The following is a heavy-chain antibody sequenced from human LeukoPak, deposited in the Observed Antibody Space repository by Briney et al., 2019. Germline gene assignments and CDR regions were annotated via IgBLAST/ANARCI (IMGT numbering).Heavy chain of an antibody. CDR2: ISYDGSNK. V-gene: IGHV3-30-3*01. CDR3: ARELGGYDAY. Sequence: GGSLRLSCAASGFTFSSYAMHWVRQAPGKGLEWVVVISYDGSNKYYADSVKGRFTISRDNSKNTLYLQMNSLRAEDTAVYCCARELGGYDAYWGQGTLVTVSS. CDR1: GFTFSSYA. D-gene: IGHD5-12*01. J-gene: IGHJ4*02.